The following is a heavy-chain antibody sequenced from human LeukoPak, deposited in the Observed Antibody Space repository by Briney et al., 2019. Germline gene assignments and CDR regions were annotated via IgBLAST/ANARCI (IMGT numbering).Heavy chain of an antibody. CDR1: EFTFSDYY. V-gene: IGHV3-21*04. CDR2: INSSSSYI. CDR3: ARGRTHGERVHIVVVNRTHHLYYYGMDV. D-gene: IGHD2-21*01. Sequence: GGSLRLSCAASEFTFSDYYMSWVRQAPGKGLEWVSSINSSSSYIYYADSVKGRFTISRDNAKNTLYLQMNSLRAEDTAVYYCARGRTHGERVHIVVVNRTHHLYYYGMDVWGQGTTVTVSS. J-gene: IGHJ6*02.